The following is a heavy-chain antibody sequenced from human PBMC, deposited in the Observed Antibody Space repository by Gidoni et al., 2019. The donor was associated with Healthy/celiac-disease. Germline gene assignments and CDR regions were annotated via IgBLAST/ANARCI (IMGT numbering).Heavy chain of an antibody. D-gene: IGHD3-22*01. J-gene: IGHJ3*02. CDR2: ISYDGSNK. CDR3: AKVANYYDSSGYEPDAFDI. V-gene: IGHV3-30*18. Sequence: QVQLVESGGGVVQPGRSLRLSCAASGFTFSSYGMHWVRQAPGKGLEWVAVISYDGSNKYYADSVKGRFTISRDNSKNTLYLQMNSLRAEDTAVYYCAKVANYYDSSGYEPDAFDIWGQGTMVTVSS. CDR1: GFTFSSYG.